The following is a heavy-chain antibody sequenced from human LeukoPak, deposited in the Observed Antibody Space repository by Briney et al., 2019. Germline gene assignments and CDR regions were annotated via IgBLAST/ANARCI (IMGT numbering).Heavy chain of an antibody. Sequence: GGSLRLSCVVSGLSFNKDVMSWFRQAPGKGLEWVSAISGSGGSTYYADSVKGRFTISRDNSKNTLYLQMNSLRAEDTAVYYCAKRPSEWDYWGQGTLVTVSS. CDR2: ISGSGGST. J-gene: IGHJ4*02. CDR1: GLSFNKDV. V-gene: IGHV3-23*01. CDR3: AKRPSEWDY. D-gene: IGHD3-3*01.